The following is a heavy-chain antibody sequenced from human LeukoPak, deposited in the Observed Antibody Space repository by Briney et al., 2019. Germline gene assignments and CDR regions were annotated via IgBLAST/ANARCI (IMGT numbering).Heavy chain of an antibody. CDR1: GGSISYYY. J-gene: IGHJ6*02. CDR3: AREDPQTTVPEGMDV. Sequence: SETLSLTCTVSGGSISYYYWSWIQQSPGKGLEWIGYIYYSGTTNYNPSLKSRVTISVDTSKNQFSLQLRSVTAADTAVYYCAREDPQTTVPEGMDVWGQRTTVTVSS. V-gene: IGHV4-59*01. D-gene: IGHD4-17*01. CDR2: IYYSGTT.